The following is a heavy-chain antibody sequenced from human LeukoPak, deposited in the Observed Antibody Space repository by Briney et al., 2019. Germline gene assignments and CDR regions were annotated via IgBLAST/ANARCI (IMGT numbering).Heavy chain of an antibody. J-gene: IGHJ3*02. V-gene: IGHV4-59*01. Sequence: SETLSLTCTVSGGSISSYYWSWIRQPPGKGLEWIGYIYYSGSTNYNPSLKSRVTISVDTSKNQFSLKLSSVTAADTAVYYCAREPRGLADAFDIWGQGTMVTVSS. CDR3: AREPRGLADAFDI. CDR1: GGSISSYY. CDR2: IYYSGST.